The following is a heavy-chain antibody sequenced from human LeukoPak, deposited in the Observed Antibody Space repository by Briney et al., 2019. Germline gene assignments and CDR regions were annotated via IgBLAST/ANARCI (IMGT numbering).Heavy chain of an antibody. CDR1: GYTFTDYY. Sequence: ASVKVSCKASGYTFTDYYVHWVRQAPGQGLEWMGRINPNNGGTSYVQKFQGRVTMTRDTSISTAYMELSRLRSDDTAVYYCARGDTMIVVVTNYYYGMDVWGQGTTVTVSS. CDR2: INPNNGGT. J-gene: IGHJ6*02. CDR3: ARGDTMIVVVTNYYYGMDV. V-gene: IGHV1-2*06. D-gene: IGHD3-22*01.